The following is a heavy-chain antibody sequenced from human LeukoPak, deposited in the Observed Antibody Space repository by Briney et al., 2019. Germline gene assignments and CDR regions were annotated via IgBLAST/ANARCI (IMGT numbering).Heavy chain of an antibody. CDR3: ARARSSGYYYGS. Sequence: PSETLSLTCTVSGFSISSYYWSWLRQPPGKGLEWIGYIYYSGSTNYNPSLKSRVTISVDTSKNQFSLKLSSVTAADTAVYYCARARSSGYYYGSWGQGTLVTVSS. V-gene: IGHV4-59*01. D-gene: IGHD3-22*01. CDR2: IYYSGST. CDR1: GFSISSYY. J-gene: IGHJ5*02.